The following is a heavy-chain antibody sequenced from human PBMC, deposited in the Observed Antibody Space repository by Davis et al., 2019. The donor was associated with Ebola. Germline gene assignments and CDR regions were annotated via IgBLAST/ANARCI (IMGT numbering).Heavy chain of an antibody. Sequence: ASVKVSCKASGYSFTNYYIHWMRQAPGEGLEWMGKVNPSGGSTRHAQKFQGRLTMTRDTSISTAYMELSRLRSDDTAVYYCARRGRALSGYFQHWGQGTLVTVSS. D-gene: IGHD3-10*01. CDR1: GYSFTNYY. CDR2: VNPSGGST. CDR3: ARRGRALSGYFQH. J-gene: IGHJ1*01. V-gene: IGHV1-46*01.